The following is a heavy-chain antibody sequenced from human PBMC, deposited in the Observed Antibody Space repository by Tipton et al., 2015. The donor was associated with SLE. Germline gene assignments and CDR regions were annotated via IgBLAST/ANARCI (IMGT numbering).Heavy chain of an antibody. J-gene: IGHJ4*02. CDR1: GGSVRSGDYY. D-gene: IGHD2/OR15-2a*01. CDR3: ARLSAY. CDR2: MYYSGST. Sequence: TLSLTCTVSGGSVRSGDYYWTWIRQVPGKGLEWIGYMYYSGSTYYNPSLKSRVSISVDTSKNQFSLKLSSLTAADTAVYYCARLSAYWGRGTLVTVSS. V-gene: IGHV4-31*03.